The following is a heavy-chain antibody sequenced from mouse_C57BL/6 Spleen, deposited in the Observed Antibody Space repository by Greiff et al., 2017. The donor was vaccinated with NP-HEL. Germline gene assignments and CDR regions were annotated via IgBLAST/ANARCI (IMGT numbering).Heavy chain of an antibody. CDR1: GYTFTSYW. V-gene: IGHV1-64*01. CDR2: IHPNSGST. J-gene: IGHJ1*03. Sequence: QVQLQQPGAELVKPGASVKLSCKASGYTFTSYWMHWVKQRPGQGLEWIGMIHPNSGSTNYNEKFKSKATLTVDKSSSTAYMQLSSLTSEDSAVYYCASGGTYYSNWYFDVWGTGTTVTVSS. D-gene: IGHD2-5*01. CDR3: ASGGTYYSNWYFDV.